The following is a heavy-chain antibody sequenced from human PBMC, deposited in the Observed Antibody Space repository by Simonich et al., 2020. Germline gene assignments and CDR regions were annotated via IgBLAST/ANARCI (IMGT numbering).Heavy chain of an antibody. J-gene: IGHJ3*02. V-gene: IGHV4-39*01. CDR1: GGSISSSSYY. CDR3: ARHAGFAFDI. CDR2: IYYSGGT. D-gene: IGHD6-13*01. Sequence: QLQLQESGPGLVKPSETLSLTCTVSGGSISSSSYYWGWIRQPPGKGLAWIGSIYYSGGTYYNPSLKSRGTIAVDTSKNQFSLKLSSVTAADTAVYYCARHAGFAFDIWGQGTMVTVSS.